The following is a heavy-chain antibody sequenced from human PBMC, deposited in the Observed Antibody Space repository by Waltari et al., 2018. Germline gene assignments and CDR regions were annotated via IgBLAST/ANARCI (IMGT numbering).Heavy chain of an antibody. CDR2: VDHSGSA. Sequence: QVQLQQWGAGLLEPSETLSLTCAISNGPFNGYYCSWIRQPPGKGLEWIGEVDHSGSANYSPSLKSRATISFNTSQKQFSLTLTTVTAADTAEYYCARDARDWESITNSYFDSWGQGTLVAVSS. CDR3: ARDARDWESITNSYFDS. D-gene: IGHD2-21*01. CDR1: NGPFNGYY. J-gene: IGHJ4*02. V-gene: IGHV4-34*01.